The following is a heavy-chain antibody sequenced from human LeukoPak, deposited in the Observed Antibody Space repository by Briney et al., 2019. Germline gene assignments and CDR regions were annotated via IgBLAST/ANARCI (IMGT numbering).Heavy chain of an antibody. CDR1: GFTFSNSN. Sequence: GGSLRLSCAASGFTFSNSNMNWVRQAPGKGLEWVSCISISSNYIYYPDSVKGRFTISRDNAKNSLYLQMNSLRAEDTAVYYCARDGGGGLDFWGQGTLVTVSS. J-gene: IGHJ4*02. V-gene: IGHV3-21*01. CDR2: ISISSNYI. CDR3: ARDGGGGLDF. D-gene: IGHD2-15*01.